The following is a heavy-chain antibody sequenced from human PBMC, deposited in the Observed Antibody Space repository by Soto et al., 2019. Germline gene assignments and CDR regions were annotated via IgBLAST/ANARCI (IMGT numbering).Heavy chain of an antibody. CDR1: GGSFSGYY. J-gene: IGHJ5*02. V-gene: IGHV4-34*01. D-gene: IGHD3-3*01. CDR2: INHSGST. CDR3: AKGRTYYDFWSGYPRGFDP. Sequence: PSETLSLTCAVYGGSFSGYYWSWIRQPPGKGLEWIGEINHSGSTNYNPSLKSRVTISVDTSKNQFSLKLSSVTAADTAVYYCAKGRTYYDFWSGYPRGFDPWGQGTLVTVSS.